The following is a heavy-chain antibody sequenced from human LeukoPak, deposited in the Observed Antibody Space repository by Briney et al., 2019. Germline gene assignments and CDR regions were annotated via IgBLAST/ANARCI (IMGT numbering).Heavy chain of an antibody. Sequence: GESLRLSCAASGFTFGAYYMSWVRQAPGQGLERVANIRGDGRETFYADSLRGRFSIFRDNARNSVSLQMNSLSAEDTGVYYCARESAVGYGSFDYWGQGTLVTVSS. D-gene: IGHD6-19*01. CDR2: IRGDGRET. J-gene: IGHJ4*02. CDR3: ARESAVGYGSFDY. CDR1: GFTFGAYY. V-gene: IGHV3-7*03.